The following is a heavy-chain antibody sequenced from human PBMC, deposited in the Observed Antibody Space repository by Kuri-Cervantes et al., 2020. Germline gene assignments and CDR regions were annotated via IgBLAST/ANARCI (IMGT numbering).Heavy chain of an antibody. J-gene: IGHJ5*02. CDR3: ARGRITMVQDQYWFDP. CDR1: GFTFSNYP. V-gene: IGHV3-23*01. D-gene: IGHD3-10*01. CDR2: ISASGGNT. Sequence: GESLKISCAASGFTFSNYPMSWVRQAPGKGLEWVSEISASGGNTYYADSVKGRFTISRDNSKNTLYLQMNSLRAGDTAVYYCARGRITMVQDQYWFDPWGQGTLVTVSS.